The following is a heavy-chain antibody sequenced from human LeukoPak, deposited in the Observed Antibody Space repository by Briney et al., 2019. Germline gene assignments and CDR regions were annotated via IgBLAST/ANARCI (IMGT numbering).Heavy chain of an antibody. D-gene: IGHD3-3*01. CDR2: VHLDGRT. CDR1: GGPITTTNW. V-gene: IGHV4-4*02. J-gene: IGHJ4*02. Sequence: PSGTLSLTCGVSGGPITTTNWWTWVRQPPGKGLEWIGEVHLDGRTNYNPSLESRLTISVDLSENHISLRLTSVTAADTAVYYCAREGGFYRPLDYSGQGTLVTVSS. CDR3: AREGGFYRPLDY.